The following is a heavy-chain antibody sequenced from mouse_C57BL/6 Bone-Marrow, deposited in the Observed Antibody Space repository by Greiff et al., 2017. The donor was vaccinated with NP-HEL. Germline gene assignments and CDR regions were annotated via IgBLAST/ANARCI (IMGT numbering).Heavy chain of an antibody. J-gene: IGHJ4*01. D-gene: IGHD4-1*02. V-gene: IGHV1-7*01. CDR3: AGYSASTGAVAIDF. CDR1: GYTFTSYW. Sequence: VQLQQSGAELVKPGASVKLSCKASGYTFTSYWMPWVKQRPGQGLEWIGYINPSSGYTKYNQKFKDQATLTGDKSSSTAYMQLSSLTSEDSAVFCCAGYSASTGAVAIDFWGQGASDTVSS. CDR2: INPSSGYT.